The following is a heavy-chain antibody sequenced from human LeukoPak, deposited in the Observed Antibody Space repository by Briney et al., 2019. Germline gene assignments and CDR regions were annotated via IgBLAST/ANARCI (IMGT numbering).Heavy chain of an antibody. D-gene: IGHD1-26*01. J-gene: IGHJ4*02. CDR2: ISAYNGNT. Sequence: ASVKVSCKASGYIFTKYGISWVRQAPGQGLEWMGWISAYNGNTNYAQKLQGRVTMTTDTSTSTAYMELRSLRSDDTAVYYCARDVPLNIVGASNFDYWGQGTLVTVSS. CDR3: ARDVPLNIVGASNFDY. V-gene: IGHV1-18*01. CDR1: GYIFTKYG.